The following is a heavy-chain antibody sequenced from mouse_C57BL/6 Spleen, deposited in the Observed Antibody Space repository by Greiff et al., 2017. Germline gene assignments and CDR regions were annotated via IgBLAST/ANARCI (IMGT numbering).Heavy chain of an antibody. Sequence: QVQLQQSDAELVKPGASVKISCKVSGYTFTDHTIHWMKQRPEQGLEWIGYIYPGSGSTNYNEKFKSKATLTVDTSSSTAYMQLSSLTSEDSAVYYCASMVRKYFDYWGQGTTLTVSS. CDR2: IYPGSGST. CDR3: ASMVRKYFDY. V-gene: IGHV1-78*01. CDR1: GYTFTDHT. D-gene: IGHD2-2*01. J-gene: IGHJ2*01.